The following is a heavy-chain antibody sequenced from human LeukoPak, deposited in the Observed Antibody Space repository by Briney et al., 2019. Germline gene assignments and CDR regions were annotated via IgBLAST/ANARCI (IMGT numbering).Heavy chain of an antibody. CDR1: GYSISSGYY. CDR3: ARVTLGPAGPYYYYYMDV. J-gene: IGHJ6*03. Sequence: PSETLSLTCTVSGYSISSGYYWGWIRQPPGKGLEWIGSIYHSGSTYYNPSLKSRVTISVDTSKNQFSLKLSSVTAADTAVYYCARVTLGPAGPYYYYYMDVWGKGTTVTVSS. D-gene: IGHD3-16*01. V-gene: IGHV4-38-2*02. CDR2: IYHSGST.